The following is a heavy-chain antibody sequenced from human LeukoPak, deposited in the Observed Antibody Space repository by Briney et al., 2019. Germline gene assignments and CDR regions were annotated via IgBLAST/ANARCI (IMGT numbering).Heavy chain of an antibody. D-gene: IGHD2-2*01. CDR1: GYTFTSYA. J-gene: IGHJ4*02. Sequence: GASVKVSCKASGYTFTSYAINWVRQAPGQGLEWMGWINTNTGNPTYAQGFTGRLVFSLDTSVSTAYLQISSLKAEDTAVYYCAREGCSSSRCYYPWGIDYWGQGTLVTVSS. CDR2: INTNTGNP. CDR3: AREGCSSSRCYYPWGIDY. V-gene: IGHV7-4-1*02.